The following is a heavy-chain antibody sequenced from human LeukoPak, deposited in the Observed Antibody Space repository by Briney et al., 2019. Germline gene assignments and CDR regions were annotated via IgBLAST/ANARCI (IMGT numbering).Heavy chain of an antibody. CDR3: ARDWTLNY. J-gene: IGHJ4*02. CDR1: GFSFSTYW. D-gene: IGHD3/OR15-3a*01. Sequence: PGGSLRLSCAASGFSFSTYWMHWVRQAPGKGLEWVAVVSFDGDNKYYADSVKDRFTISRDNSQNTLYLQLNSLRAEDTAVYYCARDWTLNYWGQGTLVTVSS. V-gene: IGHV3-30-3*01. CDR2: VSFDGDNK.